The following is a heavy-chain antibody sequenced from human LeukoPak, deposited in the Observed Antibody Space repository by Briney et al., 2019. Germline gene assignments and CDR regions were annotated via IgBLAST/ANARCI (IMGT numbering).Heavy chain of an antibody. Sequence: SETLSLTCTVSGGSVTTDYWSWIRQPPGKGLEWIGYFSYSGSANYNPSLKSRVTISVDTSKNQFSLKLSSVTAADTAVYYCARGPLDSGYTYFDYWGQGTLVSVAS. V-gene: IGHV4-59*02. CDR2: FSYSGSA. CDR3: ARGPLDSGYTYFDY. D-gene: IGHD5-12*01. J-gene: IGHJ4*02. CDR1: GGSVTTDY.